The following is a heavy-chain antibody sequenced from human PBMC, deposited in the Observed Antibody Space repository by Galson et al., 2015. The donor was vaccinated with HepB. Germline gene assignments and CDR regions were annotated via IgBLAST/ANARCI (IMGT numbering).Heavy chain of an antibody. CDR2: ITRSGDNT. Sequence: SLRLSCAASGFSFSSYAMRWVRQAPGKGLEWVSGITRSGDNTYYTDSVKGRFTISRDNSKNTLYLQMNNLRGDDTALYYCANLPNYGEPLDYWGQGTLVTVSS. CDR1: GFSFSSYA. V-gene: IGHV3-23*01. CDR3: ANLPNYGEPLDY. J-gene: IGHJ4*02. D-gene: IGHD4-17*01.